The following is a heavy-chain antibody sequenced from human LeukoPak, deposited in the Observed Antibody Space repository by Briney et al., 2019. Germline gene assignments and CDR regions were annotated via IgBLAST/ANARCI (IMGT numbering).Heavy chain of an antibody. CDR3: ARDLREWEGEVDY. V-gene: IGHV1-18*01. Sequence: ASVKVSCKASGYTFTSYGISWVRQAPGQGLEWMGWISAYNGNTNYAQKLQGRVTMTTDTSTSTPYMELRSLRSDNTAVYYCARDLREWEGEVDYWGQGTLVTVSS. CDR1: GYTFTSYG. D-gene: IGHD1-26*01. CDR2: ISAYNGNT. J-gene: IGHJ4*02.